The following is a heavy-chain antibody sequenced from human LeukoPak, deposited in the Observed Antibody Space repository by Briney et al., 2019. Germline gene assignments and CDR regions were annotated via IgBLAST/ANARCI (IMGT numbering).Heavy chain of an antibody. CDR2: IWYDGSNK. CDR3: ARDWAVAGSYYFDY. CDR1: GFTFSSYG. J-gene: IGHJ4*02. V-gene: IGHV3-33*01. D-gene: IGHD6-19*01. Sequence: GGSLRLSCAASGFTFSSYGMHWVRQAPGKGLEWVAVIWYDGSNKYYADSVKGRLTISRDNSKNTLYLQMSSLRAEDTAVYYCARDWAVAGSYYFDYGGQGTLVTVSS.